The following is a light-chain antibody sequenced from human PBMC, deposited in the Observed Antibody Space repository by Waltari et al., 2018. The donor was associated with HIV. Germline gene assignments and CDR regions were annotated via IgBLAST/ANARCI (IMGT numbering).Light chain of an antibody. J-gene: IGKJ3*01. Sequence: EMMMTQPPATLSVSPGERTTLSCRASQSLNNNLAWSQQKPGQPPRLLIYGASTGATGIPARFSGSGSGTEFTLTISSLQSEDFAVYYCQQYNNWPGITFGPGTKVDIK. CDR1: QSLNNN. V-gene: IGKV3-15*01. CDR3: QQYNNWPGIT. CDR2: GAS.